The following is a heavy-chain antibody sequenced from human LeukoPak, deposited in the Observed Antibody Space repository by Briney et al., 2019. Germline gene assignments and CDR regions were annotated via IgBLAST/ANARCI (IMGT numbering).Heavy chain of an antibody. Sequence: GGSLRLSCAASGFTFSSYSMSWVRQAPGKGLEWVSSISFSGTTTYYADSVKGRFTISRDNSKNTVYLQMNSLRAGDTALYYCAAMTTAAANAFFYWGRGTVVTVSA. CDR3: AAMTTAAANAFFY. J-gene: IGHJ4*02. D-gene: IGHD2-2*01. V-gene: IGHV3-23*01. CDR2: ISFSGTTT. CDR1: GFTFSSYS.